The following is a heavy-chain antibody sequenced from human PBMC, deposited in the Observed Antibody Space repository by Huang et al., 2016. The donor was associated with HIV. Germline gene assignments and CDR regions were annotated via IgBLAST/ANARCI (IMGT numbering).Heavy chain of an antibody. J-gene: IGHJ4*01. V-gene: IGHV4-34*01. CDR3: ARLPMAAIRLGSYFDF. Sequence: QVHLPQWGAGPWKPSEPRSLTCAVYAGLLDGYGCGWSRRTPGRVLESMCGISNMGATSRNPSLKRRVTLSIDTSTDQFSLKMTSMAAADTATYYCARLPMAAIRLGSYFDFWGNGSVVIVSS. CDR2: ISNMGAT. CDR1: AGLLDGYG. D-gene: IGHD7-27*01.